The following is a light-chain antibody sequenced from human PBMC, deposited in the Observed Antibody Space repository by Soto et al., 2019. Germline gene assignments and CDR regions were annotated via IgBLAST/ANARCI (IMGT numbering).Light chain of an antibody. V-gene: IGLV2-8*01. Sequence: QSALTQPPSASGSPGQSVTISCTGTSSDVGGYNYVSWYQQHPGKAPKLMIYEVSKRPSGVPDRFSGSKSGNTASLTVSGLQAEEEANYYCAAGDASLKGLYVFGMGTKVPVL. CDR1: SSDVGGYNY. CDR2: EVS. CDR3: AAGDASLKGLYV. J-gene: IGLJ1*01.